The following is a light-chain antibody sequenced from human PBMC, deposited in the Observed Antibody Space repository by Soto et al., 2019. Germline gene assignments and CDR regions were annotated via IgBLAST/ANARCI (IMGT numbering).Light chain of an antibody. CDR1: SSDIGGYNY. J-gene: IGLJ2*01. CDR2: DVS. CDR3: SSYTSTSTVV. V-gene: IGLV2-14*03. Sequence: QSALTQPASVSGSPGQSITISCTGTSSDIGGYNYVSWYQRHPGKAPKLMIYDVSNRPSGVSNRFSGSKSGNTASLTISGLQAEDEDDYYCSSYTSTSTVVFGGGTKVTVL.